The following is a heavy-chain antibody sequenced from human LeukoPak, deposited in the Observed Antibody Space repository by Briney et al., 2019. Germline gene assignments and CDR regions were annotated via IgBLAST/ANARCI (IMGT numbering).Heavy chain of an antibody. CDR3: ATAGALMATIHDAFDI. Sequence: SVKVSCKASGGTFSSYAISWVRQAPGQGLEWMGGIIPIFGTANYAQKFQGRVTITADESTSTAYMELSSLRSEDTAVYYCATAGALMATIHDAFDIWGQGTMVTVSS. CDR1: GGTFSSYA. D-gene: IGHD5-24*01. J-gene: IGHJ3*02. V-gene: IGHV1-69*13. CDR2: IIPIFGTA.